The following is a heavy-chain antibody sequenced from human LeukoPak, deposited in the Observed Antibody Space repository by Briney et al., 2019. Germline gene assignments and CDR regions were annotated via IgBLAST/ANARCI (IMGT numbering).Heavy chain of an antibody. CDR2: IYTSGGT. CDR1: GGSVSSYY. CDR3: ARRHHYYYYMDV. Sequence: SGTLSLTCTVSGGSVSSYYWTWIRQPPGKGLEWIGYIYTSGGTNYNPSLSSRVTISVDTSKNQFSLILSSMTAADTAVYYCARRHHYYYYMDVWGKGTTVTVSS. V-gene: IGHV4-4*09. J-gene: IGHJ6*03.